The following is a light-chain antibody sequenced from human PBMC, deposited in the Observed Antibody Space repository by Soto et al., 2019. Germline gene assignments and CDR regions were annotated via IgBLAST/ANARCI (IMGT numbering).Light chain of an antibody. Sequence: ETVMTQSPDTLSVSPGESATLSCRASQDVSTNLAWFHQKPGQTPRLLLYGASKRATGIPARFSGSGSGRHFTLTISSLQSEDFAVYYCQHYFTWPLTFGGGTRVEI. J-gene: IGKJ4*02. CDR2: GAS. CDR3: QHYFTWPLT. V-gene: IGKV3-15*01. CDR1: QDVSTN.